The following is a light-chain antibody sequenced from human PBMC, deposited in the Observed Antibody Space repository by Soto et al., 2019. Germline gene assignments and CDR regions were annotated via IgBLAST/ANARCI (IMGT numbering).Light chain of an antibody. CDR3: RQLNSNSPT. V-gene: IGKV1-9*01. J-gene: IGKJ2*01. CDR2: AAS. CDR1: QGISSY. Sequence: IQLTQSPSSLSASVGDRVTITCRASQGISSYFVWYQQKPRKAPKFLIYAASTLQSGVPPRFSGSGSWTEYTLIISSLQDEDFAADYCRQLNSNSPTFGQGTELEIK.